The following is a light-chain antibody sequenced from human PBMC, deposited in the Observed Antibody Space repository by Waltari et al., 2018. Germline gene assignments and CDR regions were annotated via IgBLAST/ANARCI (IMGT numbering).Light chain of an antibody. CDR2: QDS. CDR3: TSYTSSFVL. Sequence: QSALTQPASVSGSPGQSISISCTGTSSDVGDFNYVAWYQQHPGKAPQGIVWQDSNRPSGVSDRFSGSKSGTTASLTISGLQAEDEANYYCTSYTSSFVLFGGGTKVTVL. J-gene: IGLJ2*01. CDR1: SSDVGDFNY. V-gene: IGLV2-14*01.